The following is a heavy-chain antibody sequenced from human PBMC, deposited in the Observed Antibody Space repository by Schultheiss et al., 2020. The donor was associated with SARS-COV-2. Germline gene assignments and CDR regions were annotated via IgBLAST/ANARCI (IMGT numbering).Heavy chain of an antibody. CDR2: INAYNGDR. J-gene: IGHJ6*02. Sequence: ASVKVSCKASGGTFSSYAISWVRQAPGQGLEWMGWINAYNGDRNYAENLQGRVTLTTDPSTTTAYMELRSLTSDDTAVYYCASGSQHYDFWFGSRYHYYNMDVWGQGTTVTVSS. D-gene: IGHD3-3*01. V-gene: IGHV1-18*01. CDR3: ASGSQHYDFWFGSRYHYYNMDV. CDR1: GGTFSSYA.